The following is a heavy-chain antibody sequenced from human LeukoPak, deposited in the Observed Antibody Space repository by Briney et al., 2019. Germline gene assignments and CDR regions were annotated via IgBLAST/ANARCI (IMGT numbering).Heavy chain of an antibody. Sequence: GDSVKVSCKASGYTFTSYAISWVRQAPGQGLEWMGWISADNGNTDYAQRFQGRVTMTTDTSTSTAYMELRSLRSDDTAVYYCARLGYSYGLSDYYYYMDVWGKGTTVTISS. CDR2: ISADNGNT. CDR3: ARLGYSYGLSDYYYYMDV. V-gene: IGHV1-18*01. CDR1: GYTFTSYA. D-gene: IGHD5-18*01. J-gene: IGHJ6*03.